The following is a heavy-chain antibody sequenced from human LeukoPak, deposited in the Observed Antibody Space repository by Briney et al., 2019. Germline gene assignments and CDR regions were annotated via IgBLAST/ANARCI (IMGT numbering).Heavy chain of an antibody. CDR3: ARFNGYYDSFDY. Sequence: GGSLRLSCAASGFIFSNYWMHWVRQAPGKGLVWVPRINSDGSSTSYADSVKGRFTISRDNVKNTLYPQMNSLRAEDTAVYYCARFNGYYDSFDYWGQGTLVTVSS. V-gene: IGHV3-74*01. CDR2: INSDGSST. D-gene: IGHD3-22*01. CDR1: GFIFSNYW. J-gene: IGHJ4*02.